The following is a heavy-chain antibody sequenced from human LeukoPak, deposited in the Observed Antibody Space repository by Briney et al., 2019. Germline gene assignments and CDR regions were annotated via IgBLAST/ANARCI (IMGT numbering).Heavy chain of an antibody. Sequence: SETLSLTCAVYGGSFSSYYWSWIRQPPGKGLEWIGYIYYSGSTNYNPSLKSRVTISVDTSKNQFSLKLSSVTAADTAVYYCARAATTVTTYYYYGMDVWGQGTTVTVSS. D-gene: IGHD4-17*01. CDR1: GGSFSSYY. V-gene: IGHV4-59*01. CDR3: ARAATTVTTYYYYGMDV. CDR2: IYYSGST. J-gene: IGHJ6*02.